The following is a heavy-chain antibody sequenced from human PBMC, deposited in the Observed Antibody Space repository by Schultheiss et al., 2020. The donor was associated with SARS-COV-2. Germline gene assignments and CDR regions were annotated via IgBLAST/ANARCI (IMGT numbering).Heavy chain of an antibody. Sequence: SQTLSLTCTVSGGSISSSSYYWGWIRQPPGKGLEWIGSIYYSGSTYYNPSLKSRVTISVDTSKNQFSLKLSSVTAADTAVYYCARKYIVVVPAAPWFDPWGQGTLVTVSS. D-gene: IGHD2-2*01. CDR2: IYYSGST. CDR1: GGSISSSSYY. CDR3: ARKYIVVVPAAPWFDP. J-gene: IGHJ5*02. V-gene: IGHV4-39*07.